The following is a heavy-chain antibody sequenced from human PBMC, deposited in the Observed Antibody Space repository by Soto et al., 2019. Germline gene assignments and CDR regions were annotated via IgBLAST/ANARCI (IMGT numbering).Heavy chain of an antibody. D-gene: IGHD3-3*01. CDR1: GFTFADYA. V-gene: IGHV3-9*01. J-gene: IGHJ4*02. Sequence: EVQLVESGGGLVQPGRSLRLTCAASGFTFADYAMHWVRQAPGKGLEWVSGISWNVGSIAYADSVKGRFTISRDNAKNSLYLQMNSLRAEDTALYYCAKGVAGWYYCDYWGQGTLVTVSS. CDR3: AKGVAGWYYCDY. CDR2: ISWNVGSI.